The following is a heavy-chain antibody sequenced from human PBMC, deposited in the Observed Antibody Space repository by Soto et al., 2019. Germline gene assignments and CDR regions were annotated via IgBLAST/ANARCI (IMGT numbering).Heavy chain of an antibody. CDR1: GYTFTSYA. Sequence: ASVNVSCKASGYTFTSYAMNWVRQAPGQRLEWMGWINAGNGNTKYSQKFQGRVTITRDTSASTAYMELSSLRSEDTAVYYCARDPGYSYGXTWGQGTLVTVSS. CDR2: INAGNGNT. V-gene: IGHV1-3*01. J-gene: IGHJ5*02. D-gene: IGHD5-18*01. CDR3: ARDPGYSYGXT.